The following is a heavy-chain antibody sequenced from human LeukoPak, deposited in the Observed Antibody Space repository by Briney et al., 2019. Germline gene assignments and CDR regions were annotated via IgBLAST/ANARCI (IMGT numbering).Heavy chain of an antibody. Sequence: GGSLRLSCAASGFTFSSFSMNWVRQAPGKGLEWISYISSSSRTIYYADSVKGRFTISRDNAKNSLYLQMNSLRAEDTAVYYCARGGSSGWDIDYWGQGTLVTVSS. V-gene: IGHV3-48*01. CDR1: GFTFSSFS. CDR3: ARGGSSGWDIDY. CDR2: ISSSSRTI. J-gene: IGHJ4*02. D-gene: IGHD6-19*01.